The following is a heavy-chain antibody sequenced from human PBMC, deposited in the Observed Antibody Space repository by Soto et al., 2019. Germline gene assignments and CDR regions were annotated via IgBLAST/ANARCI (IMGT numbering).Heavy chain of an antibody. V-gene: IGHV4-59*01. Sequence: PSETLSLTCTVSGGSLSSYYWSWIRQPPGKGLGWIGYIYYRGSTNYNPSLKSRVPLSVDTSKTQFSLKLSSVTAAETAVYYCARYFPPRWLQFWSAVQILGQGTMVTVSS. CDR2: IYYRGST. J-gene: IGHJ3*02. D-gene: IGHD5-12*01. CDR3: ARYFPPRWLQFWSAVQI. CDR1: GGSLSSYY.